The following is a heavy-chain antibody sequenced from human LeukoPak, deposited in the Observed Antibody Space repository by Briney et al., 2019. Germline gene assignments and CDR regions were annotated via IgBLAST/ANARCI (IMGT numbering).Heavy chain of an antibody. V-gene: IGHV4-34*01. CDR3: ARGRLLLRGMDV. J-gene: IGHJ6*04. CDR1: GGSFSGYY. D-gene: IGHD2-15*01. CDR2: INHSGST. Sequence: SETLSLTCAVYGGSFSGYYWSWIRQPPGKELEWIGEINHSGSTNYNPSLKSRVTISVDTSKNQFSLKLSSVTAADTAVYYCARGRLLLRGMDVWGKGTTVTVSS.